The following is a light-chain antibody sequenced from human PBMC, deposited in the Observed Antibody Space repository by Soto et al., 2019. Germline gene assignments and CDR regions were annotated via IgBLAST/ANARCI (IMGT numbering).Light chain of an antibody. J-gene: IGKJ5*01. CDR1: LSVSNNY. Sequence: VLNQVAGARTLYHGERASLSCRASLSVSNNYLAWYQQKPGQAPRLLICATSSRATCIPDRFSGSGSWTDFTLTICRGVPKEFAVYYYRQYLGTPLVTFGQGTRLEIK. CDR3: RQYLGTPLVT. V-gene: IGKV3-20*01. CDR2: ATS.